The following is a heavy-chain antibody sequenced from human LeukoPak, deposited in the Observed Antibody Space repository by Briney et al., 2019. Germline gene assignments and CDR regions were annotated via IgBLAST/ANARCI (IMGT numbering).Heavy chain of an antibody. CDR3: ARLLGYCSTSSCQVPFDY. J-gene: IGHJ4*02. D-gene: IGHD2-2*01. Sequence: ASVKVSCKASGYTFTSYDINWVRQATGQGLEWMGWMNPNSGNTNYAQNFQGRVIMTTDTSTSTAFMELKSLRSDDTAVYYCARLLGYCSTSSCQVPFDYWGQGTLVTVSS. V-gene: IGHV1-8*01. CDR2: MNPNSGNT. CDR1: GYTFTSYD.